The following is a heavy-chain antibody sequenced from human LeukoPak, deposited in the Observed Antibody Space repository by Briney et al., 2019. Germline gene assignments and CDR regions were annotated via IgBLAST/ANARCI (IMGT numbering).Heavy chain of an antibody. CDR1: GLTFSNAW. CDR2: IKSKTDGGTT. CDR3: TTVVGSGYSYTDY. D-gene: IGHD3-22*01. Sequence: GGSLRLSCAASGLTFSNAWMSWVRQAPGKGLEWVGRIKSKTDGGTTDYAAPVKGRFTISRDDSKNTLYLQMNSLKTEDTAVYYCTTVVGSGYSYTDYWGQGTLVTVSS. V-gene: IGHV3-15*01. J-gene: IGHJ4*02.